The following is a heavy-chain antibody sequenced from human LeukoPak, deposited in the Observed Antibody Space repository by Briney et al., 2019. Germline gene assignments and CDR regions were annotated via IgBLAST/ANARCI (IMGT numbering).Heavy chain of an antibody. V-gene: IGHV5-51*01. D-gene: IGHD2-2*01. Sequence: GESLKISCKGSGYSFTSYWIGWVRQTPGKGLEWMGIIYPGDSDTRYSPSFQGQVTISADKSISTAYLRWSSLKASDTAMYYCARLNGTCSSTSCYPYYFDYWGQGTLVTVSS. CDR1: GYSFTSYW. CDR2: IYPGDSDT. J-gene: IGHJ4*02. CDR3: ARLNGTCSSTSCYPYYFDY.